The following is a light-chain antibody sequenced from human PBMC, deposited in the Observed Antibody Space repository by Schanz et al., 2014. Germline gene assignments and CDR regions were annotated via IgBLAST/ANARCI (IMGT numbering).Light chain of an antibody. CDR3: QQYYSYPLT. CDR1: QTFTCY. V-gene: IGKV1-13*02. CDR2: DAS. J-gene: IGKJ3*01. Sequence: AIQMTQSPSSLSAAVGDGVSITCRASQTFTCYLIWCQQKPGKAPKVLISDASSLESGVPSRFSGSGSGTEFTLTISSLQPEDLATYYCQQYYSYPLTFGPGTKVDIK.